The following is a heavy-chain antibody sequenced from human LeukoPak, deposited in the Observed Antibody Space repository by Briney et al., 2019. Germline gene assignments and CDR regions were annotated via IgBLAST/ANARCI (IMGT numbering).Heavy chain of an antibody. V-gene: IGHV3-23*01. J-gene: IGHJ4*02. D-gene: IGHD2-2*01. CDR3: AKDQGQAVVPRRFDY. CDR1: GFSFSTFA. CDR2: IYYSGGNT. Sequence: GGSLRLSCVASGFSFSTFAMSWVRQAPGKGLEWVSTIYYSGGNTYSADSVKGRFTISRGNSRNTLFLQMNSLRVEDTAVYYCAKDQGQAVVPRRFDYWGQGTLSPSPQ.